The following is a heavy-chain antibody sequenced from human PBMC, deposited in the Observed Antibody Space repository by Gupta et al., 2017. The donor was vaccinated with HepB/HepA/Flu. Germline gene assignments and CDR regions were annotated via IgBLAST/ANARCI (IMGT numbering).Heavy chain of an antibody. J-gene: IGHJ4*02. CDR1: GFTFSSYA. Sequence: QVQLVESGGGVVQPGRSLRLSCAASGFTFSSYAMHWVRQAPGKGLEWVAVISYDGSNKYYADSVKGRFTISRDNSKNTLYLQMNSLRAEDTAVYYCARALVAATSAVRYWGQGTLVTVSS. CDR3: ARALVAATSAVRY. CDR2: ISYDGSNK. D-gene: IGHD2-15*01. V-gene: IGHV3-30-3*01.